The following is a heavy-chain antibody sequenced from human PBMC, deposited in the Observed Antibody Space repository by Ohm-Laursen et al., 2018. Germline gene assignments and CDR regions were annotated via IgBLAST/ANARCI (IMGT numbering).Heavy chain of an antibody. Sequence: GASEKVSCKASGYTFTNYYMHWVRQAPGQGLEWMGIINTGGGSTSHAQKFQGRLTMTRDTSTSTVYMELSSLRSEDTAMYYCARGQPIDFWGQGTLVTVSS. CDR3: ARGQPIDF. J-gene: IGHJ4*02. CDR1: GYTFTNYY. V-gene: IGHV1-46*01. CDR2: INTGGGST.